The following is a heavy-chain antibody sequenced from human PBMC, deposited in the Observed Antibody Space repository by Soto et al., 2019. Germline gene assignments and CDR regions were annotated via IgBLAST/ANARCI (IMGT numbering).Heavy chain of an antibody. Sequence: QVQLQQWGAGLLKPSETLSLTCAVYGGSFSGYYWSWIRQPPGKGLEWIGEINHSGSTNYNPSLRSRGTISVDTSKHQFSLQLSSVTAADTAVYYGATGLLCRSGWFDPWGQGTLVTVSS. CDR1: GGSFSGYY. V-gene: IGHV4-34*01. CDR3: ATGLLCRSGWFDP. CDR2: INHSGST. J-gene: IGHJ5*02. D-gene: IGHD2-2*01.